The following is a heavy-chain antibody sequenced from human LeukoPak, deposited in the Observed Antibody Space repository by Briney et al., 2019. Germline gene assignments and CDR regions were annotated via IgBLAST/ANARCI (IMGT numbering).Heavy chain of an antibody. J-gene: IGHJ4*02. Sequence: GASVKVSCKASGGTFSSYAISWVRQAPGQGLEWMGGIIPIFGTATYAQKFQGRVTITADKSTSTAYMELSRLRSEDTAVYYCARLFGDHVGYWGQGTLVTVSS. V-gene: IGHV1-69*06. CDR3: ARLFGDHVGY. CDR2: IIPIFGTA. CDR1: GGTFSSYA. D-gene: IGHD4-17*01.